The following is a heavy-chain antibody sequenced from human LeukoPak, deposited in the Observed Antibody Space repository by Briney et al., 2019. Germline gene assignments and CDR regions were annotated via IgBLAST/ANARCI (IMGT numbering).Heavy chain of an antibody. D-gene: IGHD4-23*01. CDR3: ARRDYSGDNPVLDY. V-gene: IGHV4-39*01. J-gene: IGHJ4*02. Sequence: SETLSLTRTVSGGSISGSRSYGSWIRQPPGKGLEWVGSVFHSGTTYYNPSLKSRLTISVDTSKNQFSLKVSSVTAADTAVYYCARRDYSGDNPVLDYWGQGTLVTVSS. CDR1: GGSISGSRSY. CDR2: VFHSGTT.